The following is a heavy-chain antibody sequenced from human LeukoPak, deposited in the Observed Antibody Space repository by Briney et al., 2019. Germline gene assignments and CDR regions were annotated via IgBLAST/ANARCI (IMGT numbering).Heavy chain of an antibody. Sequence: GGSLRLSCAASGFTFSSYWMSWVRQAPGKGLEWVAVISYDGSNKYYADSVKGRFTISRDNSKNTLYLQMNSLRAEDTAVYYCARDNSYYYDSSGYYLGYFDYWGQGTLVTVSS. CDR1: GFTFSSYW. V-gene: IGHV3-30*03. CDR3: ARDNSYYYDSSGYYLGYFDY. J-gene: IGHJ4*02. CDR2: ISYDGSNK. D-gene: IGHD3-22*01.